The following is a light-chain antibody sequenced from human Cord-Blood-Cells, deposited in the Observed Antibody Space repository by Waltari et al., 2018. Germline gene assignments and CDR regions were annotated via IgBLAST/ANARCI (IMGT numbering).Light chain of an antibody. J-gene: IGLJ2*01. CDR2: DVS. V-gene: IGLV2-11*01. CDR3: CSYAGSYTFVV. CDR1: SSDVGGYNY. Sequence: QSALTQPRPASGPPGQSVTIPGTGTSSDVGGYNYVSWYQQHPGKAPNLMIYDVSKPPSGVPDRFSGSKSGNTASLTISGLQAEDEADYYCCSYAGSYTFVVFGGGTKLTVL.